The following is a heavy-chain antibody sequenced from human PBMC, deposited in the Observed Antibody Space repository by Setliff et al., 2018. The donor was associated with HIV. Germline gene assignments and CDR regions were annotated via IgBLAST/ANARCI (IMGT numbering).Heavy chain of an antibody. CDR1: GGSFNGYF. Sequence: SETLSLTCAVYGGSFNGYFWTWIRQPPQKRLEWIGEINHGGDTNYNPSLKSRVTISVDTSKNQFSLKLSSVTAADTAVYYCARVGDFYDAGGYYSVLDAFDIWGQGTMVTV. CDR3: ARVGDFYDAGGYYSVLDAFDI. J-gene: IGHJ3*02. D-gene: IGHD3-22*01. CDR2: INHGGDT. V-gene: IGHV4-34*01.